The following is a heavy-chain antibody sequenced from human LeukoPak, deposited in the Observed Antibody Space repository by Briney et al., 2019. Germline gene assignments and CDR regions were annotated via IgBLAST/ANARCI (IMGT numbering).Heavy chain of an antibody. V-gene: IGHV3-66*03. Sequence: GSLRLSCTVSGFTVSSNSMSWVRQAPGKGLEWVSFIYSDNTHYSDSVKGRFTISRDNSKNTLYLQMNSLRAEDTAVYYCANGITMIVVPGPDAFDIWGQGTMVTVSS. CDR1: GFTVSSNS. J-gene: IGHJ3*02. CDR2: IYSDNT. D-gene: IGHD3-22*01. CDR3: ANGITMIVVPGPDAFDI.